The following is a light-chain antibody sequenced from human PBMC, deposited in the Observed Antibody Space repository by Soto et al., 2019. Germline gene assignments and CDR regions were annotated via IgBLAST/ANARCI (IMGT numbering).Light chain of an antibody. Sequence: AIQMTQSPSSLSASVGDRVTITCRASQGIRNDLGWYQQKPGKAPTLLIYAASSLQSGDPSRFGGSGSVTDFTLTISSLQPEDFATDYFLQDYNYPFTFGPGTKVEI. CDR2: AAS. V-gene: IGKV1-6*01. CDR3: LQDYNYPFT. CDR1: QGIRND. J-gene: IGKJ3*01.